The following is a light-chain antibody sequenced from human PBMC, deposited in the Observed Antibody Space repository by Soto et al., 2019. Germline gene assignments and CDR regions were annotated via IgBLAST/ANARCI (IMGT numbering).Light chain of an antibody. V-gene: IGKV1-6*01. J-gene: IGKJ1*01. CDR1: QGIRND. Sequence: AIHLPQAPYCLSACVGDRFSITCRASQGIRNDLGWYQQKPGKAPKLLIYAASSLQSGVPSRFSGRGSGTDFTLTIRSLQPEDFATYYCLQDYNSPRTCGQGTKVDI. CDR2: AAS. CDR3: LQDYNSPRT.